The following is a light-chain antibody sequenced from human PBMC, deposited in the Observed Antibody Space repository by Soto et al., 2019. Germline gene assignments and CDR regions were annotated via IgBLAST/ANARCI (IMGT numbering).Light chain of an antibody. CDR2: RNN. CDR1: SSNIGSNY. V-gene: IGLV1-47*01. CDR3: AAWDDSLSGLL. J-gene: IGLJ2*01. Sequence: QLVLTQPPSASGAPGQRVTISCSGSSSNIGSNYVYWYQQLPGTAPKLLIYRNNQRPSGVPDRFSGSKSGTSASLAISGLRSEDEAGYYCAAWDDSLSGLLFGGGTKVTVL.